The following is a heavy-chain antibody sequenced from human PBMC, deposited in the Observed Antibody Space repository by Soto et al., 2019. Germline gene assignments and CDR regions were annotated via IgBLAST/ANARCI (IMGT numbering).Heavy chain of an antibody. V-gene: IGHV3-23*01. D-gene: IGHD3-9*01. Sequence: EVQLLESGGGLVQPWGSLRLSCAASGFTFSSYAMSWVRQAPGKGLEWVSAISGSGGSTYYADSVKGRFTITKDNSKSPLNIQNNNLRAEDTAIYYCAKILLPFRYFDWPHDYWGQGTLVTVSS. CDR1: GFTFSSYA. J-gene: IGHJ4*02. CDR3: AKILLPFRYFDWPHDY. CDR2: ISGSGGST.